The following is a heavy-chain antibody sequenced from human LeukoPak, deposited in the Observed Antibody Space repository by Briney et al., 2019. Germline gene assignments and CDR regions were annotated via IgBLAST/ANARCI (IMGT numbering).Heavy chain of an antibody. CDR2: ISGSGGST. Sequence: PGGSLTLSCAASGFTFSSYAMSWVRQAPGKGLEGVSAISGSGGSTYYADSGRGRFTTSRDNPKNTLYLQMKRLRAEDTAVYYCAKDILRSSSPYHFDYWGQGTLVTVSS. J-gene: IGHJ4*02. CDR3: AKDILRSSSPYHFDY. CDR1: GFTFSSYA. D-gene: IGHD6-6*01. V-gene: IGHV3-23*01.